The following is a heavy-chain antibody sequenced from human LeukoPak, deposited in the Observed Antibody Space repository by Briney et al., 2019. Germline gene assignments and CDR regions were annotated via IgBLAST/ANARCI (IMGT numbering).Heavy chain of an antibody. D-gene: IGHD4-17*01. CDR2: IRYDGTNK. CDR1: GFTFRSYG. V-gene: IGHV3-30*02. CDR3: AKVMLYSRTTVTTYAFDI. Sequence: GGSLRLSCAASGFTFRSYGMHWVRQAPGKGLEWVAFIRYDGTNKYYADSVKGRFTISRDNSKNTLYLQMNSLRAEDTAVYYCAKVMLYSRTTVTTYAFDIWGQGTMVTVSS. J-gene: IGHJ3*02.